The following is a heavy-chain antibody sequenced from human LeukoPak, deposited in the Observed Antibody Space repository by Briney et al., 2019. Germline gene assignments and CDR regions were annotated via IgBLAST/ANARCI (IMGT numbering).Heavy chain of an antibody. CDR2: ISGSGVST. V-gene: IGHV3-23*01. Sequence: GGSLRLSCAASGFTFSSYAMSWVRQAPGKGLEWVSAISGSGVSTYYADSVKGRFTISRDNAKNSLYLQMNSLRAEDTAVYYCARVLVVVPAAIGGAFDIWGQGTMVTVSS. J-gene: IGHJ3*02. CDR3: ARVLVVVPAAIGGAFDI. D-gene: IGHD2-2*02. CDR1: GFTFSSYA.